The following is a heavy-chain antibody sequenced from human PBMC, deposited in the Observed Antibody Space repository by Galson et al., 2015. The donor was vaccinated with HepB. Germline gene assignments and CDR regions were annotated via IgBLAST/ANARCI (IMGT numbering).Heavy chain of an antibody. CDR1: GFTFSSYA. J-gene: IGHJ4*02. CDR2: ISYDGSNK. CDR3: AGGLGL. V-gene: IGHV3-30-3*01. Sequence: SLRLSCAASGFTFSSYAMHWVRQAPGKGLEWVAVISYDGSNKYYADSVKGRFTISRDNSKNTLYLQMNSLRAEDTAVHYCAGGLGLWGQGTLVTVSS. D-gene: IGHD5-12*01.